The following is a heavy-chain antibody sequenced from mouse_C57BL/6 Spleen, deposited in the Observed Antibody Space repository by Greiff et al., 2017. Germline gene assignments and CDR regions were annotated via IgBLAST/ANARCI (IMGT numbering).Heavy chain of an antibody. Sequence: EVQLQQSGPELVKPGASVKMSCKASGYTFTDYNMHWVKQSHGKSLEWIGYINPNNGGTSYDQKFKGKATLTVNKSSSTAYMELRSLTSEDSAVYYGARDYGSSFYYAMDYWGQGTSVTVSA. CDR1: GYTFTDYN. V-gene: IGHV1-22*01. CDR3: ARDYGSSFYYAMDY. CDR2: INPNNGGT. D-gene: IGHD1-1*01. J-gene: IGHJ4*01.